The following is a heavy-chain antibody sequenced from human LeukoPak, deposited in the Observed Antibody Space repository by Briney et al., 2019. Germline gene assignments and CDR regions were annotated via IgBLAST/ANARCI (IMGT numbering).Heavy chain of an antibody. CDR2: IKHDGSEK. D-gene: IGHD3-3*01. Sequence: GGSLRLSCAASGFTFSSYWMSWVRQAPGKGLEWVSNIKHDGSEKYYVDSVKGRFTISRDNAKNSLYLLMNSLRAEDTAVYYCARGRGLTIFGVISWFDPWGQGTLVTVSS. V-gene: IGHV3-7*01. CDR1: GFTFSSYW. CDR3: ARGRGLTIFGVISWFDP. J-gene: IGHJ5*02.